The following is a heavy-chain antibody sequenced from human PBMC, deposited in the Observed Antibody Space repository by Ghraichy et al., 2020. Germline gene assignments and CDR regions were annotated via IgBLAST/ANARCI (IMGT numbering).Heavy chain of an antibody. Sequence: GGSLRLSCAASGFTFSSYSMNWVRQAPGKGLEWVSYISSSSSTIYYADSVKGRFTISRDNAKNSLYLQMNSLRDEDTAVYYCARDTRYSSGWYTPPAFDYWGQGTLVTVSS. V-gene: IGHV3-48*02. CDR2: ISSSSSTI. CDR1: GFTFSSYS. D-gene: IGHD6-19*01. J-gene: IGHJ4*02. CDR3: ARDTRYSSGWYTPPAFDY.